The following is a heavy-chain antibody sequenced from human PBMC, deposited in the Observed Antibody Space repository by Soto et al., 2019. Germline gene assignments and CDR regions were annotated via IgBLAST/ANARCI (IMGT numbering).Heavy chain of an antibody. CDR3: AKGKISTTTYTSFDS. V-gene: IGHV1-8*01. J-gene: IGHJ5*01. D-gene: IGHD1-26*01. CDR1: GYTFTSYD. CDR2: MNPNSGNT. Sequence: GASVKVSCKASGYTFTSYDINWVRQATGQGLEWMGWMNPNSGNTGYAQKFQGRVTMTRNTSISTAYMELSSLRSEDTAVYYCAKGKISTTTYTSFDSWGQGTLVTVSS.